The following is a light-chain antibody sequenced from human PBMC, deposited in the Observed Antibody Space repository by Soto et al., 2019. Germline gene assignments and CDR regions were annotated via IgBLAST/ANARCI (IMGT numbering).Light chain of an antibody. CDR2: DAS. V-gene: IGKV3-11*01. Sequence: EVVLTQSPATLXLSPGGRAXXSCRASQSVSSYLAWYQQKPGQAPRLLIYDASNRATGIPARFSGSGSGTDFTLTISSLEPEDFAVYYCQQRSNWPPLTFGGGTRVDIK. CDR3: QQRSNWPPLT. J-gene: IGKJ4*01. CDR1: QSVSSY.